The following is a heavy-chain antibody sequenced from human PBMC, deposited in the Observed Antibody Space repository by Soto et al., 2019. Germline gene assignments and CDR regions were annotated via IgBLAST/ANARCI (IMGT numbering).Heavy chain of an antibody. D-gene: IGHD5-12*01. CDR3: AKLYSGYDFRSTVDAFDI. J-gene: IGHJ3*02. CDR1: GFTFDDYA. CDR2: ISWNSGSI. V-gene: IGHV3-9*01. Sequence: EVQLVASGGGLVQPGRSLRLSCAASGFTFDDYAMHWVRQAPGKGLEWVSGISWNSGSIGYVDSVKGRFTISRDNAKNSLYLQMNSLRAEDTALYYCAKLYSGYDFRSTVDAFDIWGQGTMVTVSS.